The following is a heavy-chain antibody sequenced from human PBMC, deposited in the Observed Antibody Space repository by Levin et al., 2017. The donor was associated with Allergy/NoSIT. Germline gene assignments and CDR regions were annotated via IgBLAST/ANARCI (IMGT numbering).Heavy chain of an antibody. J-gene: IGHJ6*03. Sequence: GASVKVSCKASGGTFSSYAISWVRQAPGQGLEWMGGIIPIFGTANYAQKFQGRVTITADESTSTAYMELSSLRSEDTAVYYCACKYYYGSGSYYRPYYYYYMDGWGKGTTVTVSS. D-gene: IGHD3-10*01. CDR1: GGTFSSYA. V-gene: IGHV1-69*13. CDR3: ACKYYYGSGSYYRPYYYYYMDG. CDR2: IIPIFGTA.